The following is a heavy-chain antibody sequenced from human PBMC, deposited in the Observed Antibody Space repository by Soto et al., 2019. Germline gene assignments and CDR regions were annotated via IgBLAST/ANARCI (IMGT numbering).Heavy chain of an antibody. CDR1: GGSISSGGYS. J-gene: IGHJ4*02. CDR3: ARNYDILTGQNLIDY. D-gene: IGHD3-9*01. Sequence: SETLSLTCAVSGGSISSGGYSWSWIRQPPGKGLEWIGYIYHSGSTYYNPSLKSRVTISVDTSKNQFSLKLSSVTAADTAVYYCARNYDILTGQNLIDYWGQGTLVTVSS. CDR2: IYHSGST. V-gene: IGHV4-30-2*02.